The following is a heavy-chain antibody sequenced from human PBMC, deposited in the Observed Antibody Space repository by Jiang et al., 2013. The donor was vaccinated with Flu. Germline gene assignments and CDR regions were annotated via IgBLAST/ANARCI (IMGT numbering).Heavy chain of an antibody. CDR1: GYY. V-gene: IGHV4-34*01. J-gene: IGHJ5*02. D-gene: IGHD5-18*01. Sequence: GYYWSWIRQPPGKGLEWIGEINHSGSTNYNPSLKSRVTISVDTSKNQFSLKLSSVTAADTAVYYRARGKEWIQLWLLRDWFDPWGQGTLVTVSS. CDR3: ARGKEWIQLWLLRDWFDP. CDR2: INHSGST.